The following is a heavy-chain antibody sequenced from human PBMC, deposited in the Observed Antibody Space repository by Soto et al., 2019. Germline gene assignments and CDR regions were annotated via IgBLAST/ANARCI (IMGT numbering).Heavy chain of an antibody. CDR3: ARVHTALLY. Sequence: GGSLRLSCAASGFTFSGSQFNWVRQAPGKGLEWVSYISASGSVVYYADSVKGRFTVSRDNAKNSLYLQMNSLRVEDTAVYYCARVHTALLYWGQGTPVTVSS. V-gene: IGHV3-48*03. J-gene: IGHJ4*02. D-gene: IGHD2-21*02. CDR1: GFTFSGSQ. CDR2: ISASGSVV.